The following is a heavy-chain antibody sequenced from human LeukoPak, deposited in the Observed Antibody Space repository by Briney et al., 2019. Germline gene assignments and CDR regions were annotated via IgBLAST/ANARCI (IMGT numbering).Heavy chain of an antibody. D-gene: IGHD3-22*01. CDR2: ISGSGGST. CDR3: ANIVVAPDAFDI. Sequence: GGSLRLSCVASGFTFSSYWMSWVRQAPGKGLEWVSAISGSGGSTYYADSVKGRFTISRDNSKNTLYLQMNSLRAEDTAVYYCANIVVAPDAFDIWGQGTMVTVSS. CDR1: GFTFSSYW. J-gene: IGHJ3*02. V-gene: IGHV3-23*01.